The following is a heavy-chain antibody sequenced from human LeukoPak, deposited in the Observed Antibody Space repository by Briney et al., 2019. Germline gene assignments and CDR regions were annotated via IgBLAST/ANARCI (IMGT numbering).Heavy chain of an antibody. J-gene: IGHJ4*02. CDR1: SGSIRSGDYY. D-gene: IGHD1-26*01. V-gene: IGHV4-30-4*08. CDR2: IYYSGRT. Sequence: PSETLSLTCTVSSGSIRSGDYYWSWVSQPPGRGLEWVGYIYYSGRTYYNPSLKSRVTQSVDTSKNQFAVKLSYVTAADTAVYYCAIDREGASFGFDYWGQGTLVTVSS. CDR3: AIDREGASFGFDY.